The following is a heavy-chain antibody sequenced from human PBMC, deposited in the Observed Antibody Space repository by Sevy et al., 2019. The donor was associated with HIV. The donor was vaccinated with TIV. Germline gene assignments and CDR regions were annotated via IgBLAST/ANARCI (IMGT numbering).Heavy chain of an antibody. Sequence: GGSLRLSCVASGFTFSKYSMSWVRQTPGKGLEWVSTLTFAWGMINYADSVKGRFTMSREDSRNTFYLQMDSRRAEDTAIYFCAIERCSKPHDYWGQGTLVTVSS. CDR3: AIERCSKPHDY. CDR1: GFTFSKYS. D-gene: IGHD2-2*01. CDR2: LTFAWGMI. J-gene: IGHJ4*02. V-gene: IGHV3-23*01.